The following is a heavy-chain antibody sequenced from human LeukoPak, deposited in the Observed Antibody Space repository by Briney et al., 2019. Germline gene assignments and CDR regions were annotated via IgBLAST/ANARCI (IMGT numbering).Heavy chain of an antibody. CDR2: INPSGGST. Sequence: ASVKVSCKASGYTFTGYYMHWVRQAPGQGLEWMGIINPSGGSTSYAQKFQGRVTMTRDMSTSTVYMELSSLRSEDTAVYYCARVGRYYYGSGSYPHMDVWGKGTTVTVSS. J-gene: IGHJ6*03. D-gene: IGHD3-10*01. CDR3: ARVGRYYYGSGSYPHMDV. CDR1: GYTFTGYY. V-gene: IGHV1-46*01.